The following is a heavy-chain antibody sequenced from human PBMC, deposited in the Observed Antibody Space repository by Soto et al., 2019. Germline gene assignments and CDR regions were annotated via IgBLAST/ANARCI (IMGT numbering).Heavy chain of an antibody. V-gene: IGHV1-18*04. J-gene: IGHJ4*02. CDR3: ASLDDSSGYT. CDR2: ISTYNGNT. D-gene: IGHD3-22*01. CDR1: GYTFTSYG. Sequence: AASVKVSCKASGYTFTSYGISWVRQAPGQGLEWMAWISTYNGNTNYAQKLQGRVIMTTDTSTSTAYMELRSLRSDDTAVYYCASLDDSSGYTWGQGTLVTVSS.